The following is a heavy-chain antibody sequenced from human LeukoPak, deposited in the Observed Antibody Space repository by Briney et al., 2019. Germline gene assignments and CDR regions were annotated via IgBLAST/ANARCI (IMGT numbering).Heavy chain of an antibody. D-gene: IGHD3-22*01. CDR3: DTYYYDSSGYYFDY. J-gene: IGHJ4*02. CDR2: IIPIFGTA. Sequence: AASVKVSCKASGGTFSSYAISWVRQAPGQGLEWMGGIIPIFGTANYAQKFQGRVTITADESTSTAYMELSSLRSEDTAVYYCDTYYYDSSGYYFDYWGQGTLVTVSS. V-gene: IGHV1-69*13. CDR1: GGTFSSYA.